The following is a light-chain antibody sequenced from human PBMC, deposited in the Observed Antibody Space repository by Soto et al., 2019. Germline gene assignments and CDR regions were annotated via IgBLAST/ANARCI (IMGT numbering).Light chain of an antibody. CDR1: QSISSY. V-gene: IGKV1-39*01. CDR2: AAS. CDR3: QQSYIAPPYT. Sequence: DIPMTQSPSSLSASVGDRVTITCRASQSISSYLNWYQQKPGKAPQLLIYAASTLQSGVPSRFSGSGSGTDFTLTISSLQPEDFATYYCQQSYIAPPYTFGQGTKLEIK. J-gene: IGKJ2*01.